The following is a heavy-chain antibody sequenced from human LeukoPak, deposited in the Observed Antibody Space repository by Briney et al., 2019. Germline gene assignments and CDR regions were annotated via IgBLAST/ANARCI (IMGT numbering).Heavy chain of an antibody. Sequence: PGESLKISCKGSGYSFTSYWVAWVRQQPGKGLEWLGIIYPGDSDTRYSPSFQGQVTISADKSISTAYLQWSSLKASDTAMYYCARLGPDYGDYVFDPWGQGTLVTVSS. J-gene: IGHJ5*02. D-gene: IGHD4-17*01. CDR3: ARLGPDYGDYVFDP. CDR1: GYSFTSYW. V-gene: IGHV5-51*01. CDR2: IYPGDSDT.